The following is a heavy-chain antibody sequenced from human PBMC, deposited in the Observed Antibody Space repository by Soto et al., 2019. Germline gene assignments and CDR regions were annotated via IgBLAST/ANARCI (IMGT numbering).Heavy chain of an antibody. J-gene: IGHJ5*02. D-gene: IGHD3-22*01. CDR3: AVGRHKTSGSNTWFDP. V-gene: IGHV3-23*01. CDR1: GVNFSSYA. CDR2: ISDTGGGT. Sequence: GGSLRLSCAASGVNFSSYAMNWVRQAPGKGLEWVSTISDTGGGTFYAGSVKGRFTTSRDNSKNTLYLQMHSLRADDSAIYFCAVGRHKTSGSNTWFDPWGRGTLVTVSS.